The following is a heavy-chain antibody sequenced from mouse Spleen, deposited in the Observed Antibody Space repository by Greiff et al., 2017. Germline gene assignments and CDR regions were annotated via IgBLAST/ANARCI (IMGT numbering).Heavy chain of an antibody. V-gene: IGHV5-17*02. J-gene: IGHJ1*01. CDR3: ARADDGGDFDD. D-gene: IGHD1-2*01. CDR1: GFTFSSFG. Sequence: EVQVVESGGGLVQPGGSRKLSCAASGFTFSSFGMHWVRQAPEKGLAWVAYISSGSSSIYYADTVKGRFTISRDNPKNTLFLQMTSLRSEDTAMYYCARADDGGDFDDWGAGTTVTVSS. CDR2: ISSGSSSI.